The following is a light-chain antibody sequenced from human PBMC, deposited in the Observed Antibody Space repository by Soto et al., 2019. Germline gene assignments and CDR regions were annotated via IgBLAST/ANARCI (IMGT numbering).Light chain of an antibody. CDR2: SAS. Sequence: DIQMTQSPSSVSASVGDRVTITCRASQGFSTWLAWYRRKPGRAPELLIYSASSLHSGVPSRFSGSGSGTDFTLTISSLQPEDFATYYCQQANSFPRTFGGGTDVEIK. V-gene: IGKV1-12*01. CDR1: QGFSTW. J-gene: IGKJ4*01. CDR3: QQANSFPRT.